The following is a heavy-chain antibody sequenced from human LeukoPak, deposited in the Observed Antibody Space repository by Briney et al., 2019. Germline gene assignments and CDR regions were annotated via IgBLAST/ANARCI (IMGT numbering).Heavy chain of an antibody. CDR2: ISYDGSNK. Sequence: SGGSLRLSCAASGFTFSSYAMHWVRQAPGKGLEWVAVISYDGSNKYYADSVKGRFTISRDNSKNTLYLQMNSLRAEDTAVYYCARDGSGSYYGGRDYFDYWGQGTLVTVSS. CDR3: ARDGSGSYYGGRDYFDY. D-gene: IGHD1-26*01. V-gene: IGHV3-30-3*01. CDR1: GFTFSSYA. J-gene: IGHJ4*02.